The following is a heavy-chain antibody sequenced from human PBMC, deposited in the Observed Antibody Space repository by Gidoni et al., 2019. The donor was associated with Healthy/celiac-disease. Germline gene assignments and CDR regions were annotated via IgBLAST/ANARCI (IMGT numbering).Heavy chain of an antibody. D-gene: IGHD6-19*01. J-gene: IGHJ4*02. Sequence: QVQLQQWCAGLFKPSDTLSLTCAVYGGSFSGYYWSWIRQPPGKGLEWIGEINHSGSTNYNPSIKSRVTISVDTSKNQFSLKLSSGTAADTAVYYCARVRSAVAGPDYWGQGTMVTVSS. CDR2: INHSGST. CDR1: GGSFSGYY. CDR3: ARVRSAVAGPDY. V-gene: IGHV4-34*01.